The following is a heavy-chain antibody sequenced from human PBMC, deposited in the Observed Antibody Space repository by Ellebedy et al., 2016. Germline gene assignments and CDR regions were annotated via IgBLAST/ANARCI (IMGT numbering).Heavy chain of an antibody. CDR2: ISSSGGII. CDR3: AKGGVATPFDY. CDR1: GFTFSSAA. Sequence: GGSLRLXXAASGFTFSSAAMSWARQAPGKGLEWVSFISSSGGIISYPDSVKGRFTISRDNSKNTLYLQMNSLRAEDTAVYYCAKGGVATPFDYWGQGTLVTVSS. D-gene: IGHD5-12*01. V-gene: IGHV3-23*01. J-gene: IGHJ4*02.